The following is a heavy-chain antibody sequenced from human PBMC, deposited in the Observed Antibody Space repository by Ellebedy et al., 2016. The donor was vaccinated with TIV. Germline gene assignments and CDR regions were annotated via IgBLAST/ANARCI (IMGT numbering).Heavy chain of an antibody. J-gene: IGHJ6*02. D-gene: IGHD6-13*01. CDR2: IYTSGST. V-gene: IGHV4-4*07. Sequence: SETLSLTXTVSGGSISSYYWSWIRQPAGKGLEWTGRIYTSGSTNYNPSLKSRVTMSVDTSKNQFSLKLSSVTAADTAVYYCARDGSSWYKVPMDVWGQGTTVTVSS. CDR3: ARDGSSWYKVPMDV. CDR1: GGSISSYY.